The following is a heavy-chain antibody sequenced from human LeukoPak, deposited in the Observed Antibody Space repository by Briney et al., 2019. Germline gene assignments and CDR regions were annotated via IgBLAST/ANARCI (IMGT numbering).Heavy chain of an antibody. CDR1: GGSIRSSYYY. CDR2: IYYSGST. J-gene: IGHJ6*02. CDR3: ARQNSSWYYYYYGMDV. D-gene: IGHD6-13*01. V-gene: IGHV4-39*01. Sequence: SETLSLTCTVSGGSIRSSYYYWGWIRQPPGKGLEWIGSIYYSGSTYYNPSLKSRVTISVDTSKNQFSLKLSSVTAADTAVYYCARQNSSWYYYYYGMDVWGQGTTVTVSS.